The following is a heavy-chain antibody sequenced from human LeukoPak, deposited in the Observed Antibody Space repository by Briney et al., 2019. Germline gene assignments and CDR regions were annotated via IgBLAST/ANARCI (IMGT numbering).Heavy chain of an antibody. CDR1: GFTFSDYW. Sequence: PGGSLRLSCVASGFTFSDYWMSWVRQAPGKGLEWVANIKKDGSDKYYVDSVKGRFTISRDNAKNSLYLQMNSLRAEDTAVYYCTRMAWRSRPFDCWGQGTLVTVSS. CDR3: TRMAWRSRPFDC. D-gene: IGHD2-2*01. CDR2: IKKDGSDK. V-gene: IGHV3-7*01. J-gene: IGHJ4*02.